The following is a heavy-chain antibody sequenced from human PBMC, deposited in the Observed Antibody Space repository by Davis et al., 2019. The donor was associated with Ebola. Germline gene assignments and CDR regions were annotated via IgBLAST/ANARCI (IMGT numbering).Heavy chain of an antibody. CDR1: GGSTTVYY. V-gene: IGHV4-4*09. D-gene: IGHD1-7*01. J-gene: IGHJ6*02. Sequence: MPSETLSLTCTVSGGSTTVYYWNWIRQPPGKGLEWVGYIHDGSANYHPSLKSRVTISVDTSKNQFSLKLTSVTAADTAVYYCARALGLRSGMDVWGQGTTVAVSS. CDR2: IHDGSA. CDR3: ARALGLRSGMDV.